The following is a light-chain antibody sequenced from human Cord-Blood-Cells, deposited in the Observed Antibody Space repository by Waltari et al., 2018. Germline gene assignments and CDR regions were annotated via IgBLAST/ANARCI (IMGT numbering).Light chain of an antibody. J-gene: IGKJ1*01. CDR3: QQSYSTLQT. V-gene: IGKV1-39*01. CDR2: AAS. Sequence: DIQITQSPSSLSASVGDRVTITCRASQSISSYLNWYQQKPGKAPKLLIYAASSLQSGVPSRFSGSRSGTDFTLTISSLQPEDFATYYCQQSYSTLQTFGQGTKVEIK. CDR1: QSISSY.